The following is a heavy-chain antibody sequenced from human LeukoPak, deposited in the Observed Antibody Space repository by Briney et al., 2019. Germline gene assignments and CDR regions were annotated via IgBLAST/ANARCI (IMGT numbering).Heavy chain of an antibody. CDR3: ARGRVSSSTWYSTYYYSFYMDV. V-gene: IGHV4-59*01. CDR2: VDHTGST. Sequence: PSETLSLTCSVSDDSITMYYWTWIRQPPGKGLEWIGYVDHTGSTNFNPSLNGRVSISRDTSKNLFSLRLRSVTAAYTSVYFCARGRVSSSTWYSTYYYSFYMDVWSKGTTVTVSS. J-gene: IGHJ6*03. CDR1: DDSITMYY. D-gene: IGHD4-11*01.